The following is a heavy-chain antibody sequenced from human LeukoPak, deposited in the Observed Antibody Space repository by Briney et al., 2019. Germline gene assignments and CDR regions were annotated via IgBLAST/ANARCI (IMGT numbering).Heavy chain of an antibody. V-gene: IGHV1-69*04. Sequence: SVKVSCKASGGTFSSYTISWVRQAPGQGLEWMGRIIPILGIANYAQKFQGRVTITADKSTSTAYMELSSLRSEDTAVYYCERDRGDIVVVPAAAHFDYWGQGTLVTVSS. J-gene: IGHJ4*02. CDR1: GGTFSSYT. D-gene: IGHD2-2*01. CDR3: ERDRGDIVVVPAAAHFDY. CDR2: IIPILGIA.